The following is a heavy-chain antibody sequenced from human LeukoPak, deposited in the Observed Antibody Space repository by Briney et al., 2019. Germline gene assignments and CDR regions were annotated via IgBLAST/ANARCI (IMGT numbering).Heavy chain of an antibody. CDR3: AKDRLAYSYAQPFDY. Sequence: GGSLRLSCAASGFTFISYGMSWVRQAPGKGLEWVSGISGSGGSTYYADSVKGRFTISRDNSKNTLYLRMNSLRAEDTAVYYCAKDRLAYSYAQPFDYWGQGTLVTVSS. V-gene: IGHV3-23*01. J-gene: IGHJ4*02. CDR2: ISGSGGST. CDR1: GFTFISYG. D-gene: IGHD5-18*01.